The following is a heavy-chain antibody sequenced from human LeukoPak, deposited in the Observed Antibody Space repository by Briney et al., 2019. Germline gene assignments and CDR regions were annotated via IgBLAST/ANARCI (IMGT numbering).Heavy chain of an antibody. CDR3: VKVRFPLRRRSGLDV. D-gene: IGHD4-17*01. CDR1: GFSFDDYV. V-gene: IGHV3-9*01. CDR2: ISWNSGRL. J-gene: IGHJ6*02. Sequence: GGSLRLSCAASGFSFDDYVMSWVRQAPGKGLEWVSTISWNSGRLGYADSVKGRFTISRDNAKKSLYLQMSDLSTEDTALYYCVKVRFPLRRRSGLDVWGQGTTVTVSS.